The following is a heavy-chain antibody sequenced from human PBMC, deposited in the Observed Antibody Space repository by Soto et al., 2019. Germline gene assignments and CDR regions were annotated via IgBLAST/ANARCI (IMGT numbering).Heavy chain of an antibody. Sequence: QVQLVQSGAEVKRPGASVKVSCKASGYTFTTYALHWVRQAPGQRLEWMGWINAGNAYTKYSQKFQGRVTITRDTSASTAYMEVSSLRSADTAVYYCARGVAAPGGLEYYHHWGQGTLVTVSS. V-gene: IGHV1-3*01. CDR3: ARGVAAPGGLEYYHH. CDR2: INAGNAYT. D-gene: IGHD6-13*01. CDR1: GYTFTTYA. J-gene: IGHJ1*01.